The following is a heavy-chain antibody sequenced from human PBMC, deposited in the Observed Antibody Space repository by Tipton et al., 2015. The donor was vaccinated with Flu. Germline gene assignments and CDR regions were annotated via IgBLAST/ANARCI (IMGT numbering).Heavy chain of an antibody. CDR1: GDSIDSRYY. Sequence: TLSLTCSVFGDSIDSRYYWAWIRQPPGKGLEWIGNIHREGNSYYSPSLKSRVTMSIDRSKNQFSLEMRPVTASDTAVYYCARRDYSNYVSDPKNRFNSWGLGTLVTVSS. CDR3: ARRDYSNYVSDPKNRFNS. CDR2: IHREGNS. J-gene: IGHJ5*01. D-gene: IGHD4-11*01. V-gene: IGHV4-38-2*01.